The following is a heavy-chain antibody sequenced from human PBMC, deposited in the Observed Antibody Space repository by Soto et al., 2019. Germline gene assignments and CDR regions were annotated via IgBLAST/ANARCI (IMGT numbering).Heavy chain of an antibody. V-gene: IGHV1-3*04. Sequence: QVQLVQSGAEVKKPGASVRVSCQASGYSFNTYAIHWVRQAPGQGLGWMGWINTANGNTEYSQKFQGRVTFTRDTSATTAYMDLSSLRSEDTATYYCARRYKSAGWFDPWGQGTLVTVSS. J-gene: IGHJ5*02. CDR2: INTANGNT. CDR1: GYSFNTYA. CDR3: ARRYKSAGWFDP. D-gene: IGHD1-1*01.